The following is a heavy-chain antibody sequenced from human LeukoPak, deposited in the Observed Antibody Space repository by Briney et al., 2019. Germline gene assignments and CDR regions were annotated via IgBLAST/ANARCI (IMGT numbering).Heavy chain of an antibody. CDR3: AREIMITSY. J-gene: IGHJ4*02. CDR1: GYTFTGYY. D-gene: IGHD3-16*01. Sequence: WASVKVSRKASGYTFTGYYIHLVRQAPGQGLEGMGRINPNSCGTNYAQKLQGRVTMTRDTANGTAYMELRRVRSDDTAVYYCAREIMITSYWGQGTLVIVSS. CDR2: INPNSCGT. V-gene: IGHV1-2*06.